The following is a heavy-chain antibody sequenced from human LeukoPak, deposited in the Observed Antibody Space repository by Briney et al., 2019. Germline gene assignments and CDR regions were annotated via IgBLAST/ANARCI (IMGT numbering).Heavy chain of an antibody. CDR3: ARDATVTTGDAFDI. J-gene: IGHJ3*02. CDR1: GFTFSSYG. D-gene: IGHD4-17*01. Sequence: GGSLRLSCAASGFTFSSYGMHWVRQAPGKGLEWVAVISYDGSNKYYADSVKGRFTISRDNSKNTLYQQMNSLRAEDTAVYYCARDATVTTGDAFDIWGQGTMVTVSS. V-gene: IGHV3-30*03. CDR2: ISYDGSNK.